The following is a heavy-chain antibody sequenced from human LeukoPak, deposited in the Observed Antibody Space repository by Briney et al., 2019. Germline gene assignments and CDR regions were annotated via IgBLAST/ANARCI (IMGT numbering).Heavy chain of an antibody. J-gene: IGHJ4*02. Sequence: GGSLRLSCAASGFTFDDYAMHWVRQVPGKGLEWVSGISWNSGSMDYADSVKGRFTISRDNAKNSLYLQMNSLRAEDTAVYYCARSAPKGGYCSSTSCYALDYWGQGTLVSVSS. CDR2: ISWNSGSM. D-gene: IGHD2-2*01. CDR1: GFTFDDYA. CDR3: ARSAPKGGYCSSTSCYALDY. V-gene: IGHV3-9*01.